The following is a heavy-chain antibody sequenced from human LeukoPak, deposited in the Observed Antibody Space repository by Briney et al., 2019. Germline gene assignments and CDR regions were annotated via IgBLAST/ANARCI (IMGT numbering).Heavy chain of an antibody. CDR2: IYHSGST. CDR1: GGSISSGGYY. CDR3: ARVRNYYDSSGPLRAFDI. D-gene: IGHD3-22*01. V-gene: IGHV4-30-2*01. Sequence: PSQTLSLTCTVSGGSISSGGYYWSWIRQPPGKGLEWIGYIYHSGSTYYNPSLKSRVTISVDRSKNQFSLKLSSVTAADTAVYYCARVRNYYDSSGPLRAFDIWGQGTMVTVSS. J-gene: IGHJ3*02.